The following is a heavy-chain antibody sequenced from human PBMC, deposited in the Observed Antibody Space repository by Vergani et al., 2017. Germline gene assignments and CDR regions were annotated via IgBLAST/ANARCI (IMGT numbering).Heavy chain of an antibody. D-gene: IGHD4-17*01. CDR3: ARDTTTISTTVTQTPHAFDI. Sequence: QVQLVQSGAEVKKPGSSVKVSCKASGGTFSSYAISWVRQAPGQGLEWMGRIIPIFGTANYAQKFQGRVTITADESTSTAYMELSRLRSDDTAVYYCARDTTTISTTVTQTPHAFDIWGQGTMVTVSS. CDR1: GGTFSSYA. J-gene: IGHJ3*02. CDR2: IIPIFGTA. V-gene: IGHV1-69*18.